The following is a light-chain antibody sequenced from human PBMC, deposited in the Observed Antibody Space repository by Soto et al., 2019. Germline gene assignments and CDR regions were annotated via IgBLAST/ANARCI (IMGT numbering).Light chain of an antibody. CDR1: QSISSN. CDR3: QQYNSWPPGIT. J-gene: IGKJ4*01. V-gene: IGKV3D-15*01. CDR2: GAS. Sequence: ETVMTQSPATLSVSPGERATISCRASQSISSNLAWYQQQPGQPPRLLIYGASARATGIPARFSGSGSGTEFTLTISRPQSEDFAMYYCQQYNSWPPGITFGGGTKVEIK.